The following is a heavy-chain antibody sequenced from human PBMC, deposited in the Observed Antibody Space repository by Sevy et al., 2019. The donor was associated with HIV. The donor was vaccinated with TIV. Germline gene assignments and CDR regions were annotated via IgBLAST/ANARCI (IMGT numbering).Heavy chain of an antibody. CDR1: GGTFSSYA. D-gene: IGHD6-6*01. CDR2: IIPIFGTA. J-gene: IGHJ6*02. CDR3: ARGRGIVARPWYYYYGMDV. Sequence: ASVKVSCKASGGTFSSYAISWVRQAPGQGLEWMGGIIPIFGTANYAQKFQGTVTITADESTSTAYMELSSLRSEDTAVYYCARGRGIVARPWYYYYGMDVWGQGTTVTVSS. V-gene: IGHV1-69*13.